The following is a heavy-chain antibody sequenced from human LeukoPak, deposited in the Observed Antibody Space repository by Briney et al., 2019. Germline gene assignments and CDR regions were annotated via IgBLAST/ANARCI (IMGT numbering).Heavy chain of an antibody. CDR3: AKGIAYCGGDCYSFGDAFDI. CDR1: GFTFSSYA. CDR2: ISGSGGST. Sequence: GGSLRLSCAASGFTFSSYAMSWVRQAPGKGLEWVSAISGSGGSTYYADSVKGRFTISRDNSKNTLYLQMNSLRPEDTAVYYCAKGIAYCGGDCYSFGDAFDIWGQGTMVTVSS. V-gene: IGHV3-23*01. D-gene: IGHD2-21*02. J-gene: IGHJ3*02.